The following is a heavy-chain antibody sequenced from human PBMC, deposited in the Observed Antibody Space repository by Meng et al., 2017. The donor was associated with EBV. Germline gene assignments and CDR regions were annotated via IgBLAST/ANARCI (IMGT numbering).Heavy chain of an antibody. J-gene: IGHJ4*02. Sequence: QVQLVQSAAEGKKPGSPVKVSCKTSGGPFRNYAISCVRQAPGQGLEWLGGFLPTLGAPNYAQKFHGRVSITADESTSTHYMDLSSLRSEDTAVYYCASESGRGYTPDYWGQGTLVTVSS. D-gene: IGHD3-10*01. CDR2: FLPTLGAP. V-gene: IGHV1-69*01. CDR3: ASESGRGYTPDY. CDR1: GGPFRNYA.